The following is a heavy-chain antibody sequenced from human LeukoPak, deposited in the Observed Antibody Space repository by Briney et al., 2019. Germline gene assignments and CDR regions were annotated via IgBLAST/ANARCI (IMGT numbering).Heavy chain of an antibody. CDR3: ARGMSGYSSYDY. Sequence: GGSLRLSCAASGFSVSSNYLSWVRQAPGKGLEWVSVIYNGGNTCYADSVKGRFTLSSDNSKNTLYLQMNSLTAEDTAVYYCARGMSGYSSYDYWGQGILVTVSS. J-gene: IGHJ4*02. D-gene: IGHD5-12*01. CDR2: IYNGGNT. V-gene: IGHV3-66*01. CDR1: GFSVSSNY.